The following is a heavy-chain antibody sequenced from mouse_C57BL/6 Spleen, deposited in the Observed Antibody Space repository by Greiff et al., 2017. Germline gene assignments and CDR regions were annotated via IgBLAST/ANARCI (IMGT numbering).Heavy chain of an antibody. Sequence: VQLQQPGADLVQPGASVKMSCTASGYTFTSYWITWVKQRPGQGLEWVGDIYPGSGSTNYNEKFKSTATLPVDTSTSTAYMQHSSLTSEDSSVYYCSRLGFAYWGQGTLVTVSA. CDR1: GYTFTSYW. CDR3: SRLGFAY. J-gene: IGHJ3*01. V-gene: IGHV1-55*01. CDR2: IYPGSGST.